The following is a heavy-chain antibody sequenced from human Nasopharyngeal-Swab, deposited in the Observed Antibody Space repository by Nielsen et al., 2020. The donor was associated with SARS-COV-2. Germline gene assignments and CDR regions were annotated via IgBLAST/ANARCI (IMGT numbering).Heavy chain of an antibody. CDR2: ISYDGSNK. Sequence: LSLTCAASGFPFSSYAMHWVRQAPGKGLEWVAVISYDGSNKYYADSVKGRLTISRDNSKNTLYLQMNSLRAEDTAVYYCARDGRYCSGGSCSQYYYYYGMDVWGQGTTVTVSS. J-gene: IGHJ6*02. D-gene: IGHD2-15*01. V-gene: IGHV3-30-3*01. CDR1: GFPFSSYA. CDR3: ARDGRYCSGGSCSQYYYYYGMDV.